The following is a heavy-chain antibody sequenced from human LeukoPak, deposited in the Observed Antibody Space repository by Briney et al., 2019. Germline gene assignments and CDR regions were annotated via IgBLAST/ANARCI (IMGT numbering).Heavy chain of an antibody. CDR1: GFTFSTYS. D-gene: IGHD3-10*01. J-gene: IGHJ4*02. V-gene: IGHV3-21*06. Sequence: GGSLRLSCAASGFTFSTYSMNWVRQAPGKGLEWVSTITTTSAYIYYADSVKGRFTISRDNDKNSLYLQMNSLRDEDTAVYYCARDLFGSGSFYGFWGQGTLVTVSS. CDR2: ITTTSAYI. CDR3: ARDLFGSGSFYGF.